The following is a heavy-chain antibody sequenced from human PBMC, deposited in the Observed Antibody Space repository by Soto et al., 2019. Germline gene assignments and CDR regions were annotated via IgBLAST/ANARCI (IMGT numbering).Heavy chain of an antibody. CDR3: TTDLNGGGFDY. CDR2: IKSKTDGGTT. CDR1: GFTFSNAW. J-gene: IGHJ4*02. D-gene: IGHD4-17*01. Sequence: EVQLVESGGGLVKPGGSLRLSCAASGFTFSNAWMSWVRQAPGKGLEWVGRIKSKTDGGTTDYAAPVKGRFTISRDDSKNTLYLQMKSLKTEDTAVYYCTTDLNGGGFDYWGQGTLVTVSS. V-gene: IGHV3-15*01.